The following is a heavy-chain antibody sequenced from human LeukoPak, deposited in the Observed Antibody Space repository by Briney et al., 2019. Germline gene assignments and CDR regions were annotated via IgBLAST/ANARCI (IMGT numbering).Heavy chain of an antibody. D-gene: IGHD3-10*02. V-gene: IGHV3-11*04. CDR2: ISNSGDTI. CDR1: GFTFSDSY. J-gene: IGHJ6*04. Sequence: GSLRLSCAASGFTFSDSYMTWIRQAPGKGLEWVSFISNSGDTIYYADSVKGRFTISRDNAKNSLYLQMNSLRAEDTAVYYCAELGITMIGGVWGKGTTVTVSS. CDR3: AELGITMIGGV.